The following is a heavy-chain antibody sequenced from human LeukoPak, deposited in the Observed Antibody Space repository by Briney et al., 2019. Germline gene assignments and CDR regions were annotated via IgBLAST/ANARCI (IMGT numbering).Heavy chain of an antibody. CDR1: GGTFSSYA. CDR2: IIPIFGTA. CDR3: ARKGAVAGPYNWFDP. V-gene: IGHV1-69*01. Sequence: SVKVSCKASGGTFSSYAISWVRQAPGQGLEWMGGIIPIFGTANYAQKFQGRVTITADESTSTAYMELSSLRSVDTAVYYCARKGAVAGPYNWFDPWGQGTLVSVSS. D-gene: IGHD6-19*01. J-gene: IGHJ5*02.